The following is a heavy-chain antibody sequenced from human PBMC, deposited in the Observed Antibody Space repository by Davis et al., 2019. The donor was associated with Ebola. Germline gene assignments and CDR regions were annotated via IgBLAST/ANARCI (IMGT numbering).Heavy chain of an antibody. CDR3: ARGYYDYIWGSEGVDY. J-gene: IGHJ4*02. CDR1: GFTFSSYS. CDR2: ISSSSSYI. Sequence: GESLKISCAASGFTFSSYSMNWVRQAPGKGLEWVSSISSSSSYIYYADSVKGRFTISRDNAKNSLYLQMNSLRAEDTAVYYCARGYYDYIWGSEGVDYWGQGTLVTVSS. V-gene: IGHV3-21*01. D-gene: IGHD3-16*01.